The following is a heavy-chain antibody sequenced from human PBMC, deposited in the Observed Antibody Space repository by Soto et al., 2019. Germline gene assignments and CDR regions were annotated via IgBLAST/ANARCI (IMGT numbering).Heavy chain of an antibody. CDR2: ITSGSGTI. D-gene: IGHD3-10*01. CDR1: GFTFSSYS. Sequence: PGGSQRLSCVVSGFTFSSYSMDWVRQAPGKGLEWVSYITSGSGTIHYADSVKGRFTISRDNAKNSVFLQMNSLRVEDTAVYYCVRDAGSLGYWGQGTLVTVSS. CDR3: VRDAGSLGY. V-gene: IGHV3-48*01. J-gene: IGHJ4*02.